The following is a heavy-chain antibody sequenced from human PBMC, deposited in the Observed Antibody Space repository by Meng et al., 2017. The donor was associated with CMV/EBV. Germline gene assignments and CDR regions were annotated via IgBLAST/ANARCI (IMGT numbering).Heavy chain of an antibody. CDR1: GGPISSGDYY. CDR2: IYYSGST. Sequence: VRLPRSGPGLGKPSQTLSLTCTVSGGPISSGDYYWSWTRQPPGKGLEWIGYIYYSGSTYYNPSLKSRVTISVDTSKNQFSLKLSSVTAADTAVYYCAREGDNPFDYWGQGTLVTVSS. J-gene: IGHJ4*02. V-gene: IGHV4-30-4*08. CDR3: AREGDNPFDY. D-gene: IGHD2-21*02.